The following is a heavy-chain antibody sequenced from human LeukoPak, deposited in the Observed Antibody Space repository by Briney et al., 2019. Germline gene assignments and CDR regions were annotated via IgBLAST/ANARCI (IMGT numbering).Heavy chain of an antibody. J-gene: IGHJ4*02. CDR2: ISSSSSYI. CDR3: AKAGAVVVVAAKFFDY. Sequence: GGSLRLSCAASGFTFSSYSMNWVRQAPGKGLEWVSSISSSSSYIYYADSVKGRFTISRDNSKNTLYLQMNSLRAEDTAVYYCAKAGAVVVVAAKFFDYWGQGTLVTVSS. D-gene: IGHD2-15*01. V-gene: IGHV3-21*04. CDR1: GFTFSSYS.